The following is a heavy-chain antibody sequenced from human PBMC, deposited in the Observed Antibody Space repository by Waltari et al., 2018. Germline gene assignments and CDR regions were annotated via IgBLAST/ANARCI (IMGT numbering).Heavy chain of an antibody. Sequence: QVQLVQSGAEVKKPGASVKVSCKASGYTFTGYYMPWVRQAPGQGLEWVGRINTNSGGTNNAQKFQGRVTMTRDTSISTAYMELSRLRSDDTAVYYCARDREGAGSDYWGQGTLVTVSS. CDR1: GYTFTGYY. CDR2: INTNSGGT. CDR3: ARDREGAGSDY. D-gene: IGHD1-26*01. V-gene: IGHV1-2*06. J-gene: IGHJ4*02.